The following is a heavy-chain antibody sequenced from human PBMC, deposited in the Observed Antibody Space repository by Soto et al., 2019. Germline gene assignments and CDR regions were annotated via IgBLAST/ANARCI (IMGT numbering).Heavy chain of an antibody. CDR1: GFTFSNAW. J-gene: IGHJ6*03. Sequence: ESGGGLVKPGGSLRLSCAASGFTFSNAWMSWVRQAPGKGLEWVGRIKSKTDGGTTDYAAPVKGRFTISRDDSKNTLYLQMNSLKTEDTAVYYCTTDETRNRGYIVVVPAAPDYYYYYMDVWGKGTTVTVSS. V-gene: IGHV3-15*01. D-gene: IGHD2-2*01. CDR2: IKSKTDGGTT. CDR3: TTDETRNRGYIVVVPAAPDYYYYYMDV.